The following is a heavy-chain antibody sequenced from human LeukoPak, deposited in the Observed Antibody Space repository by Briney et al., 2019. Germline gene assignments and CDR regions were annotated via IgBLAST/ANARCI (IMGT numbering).Heavy chain of an antibody. V-gene: IGHV4-30-2*01. CDR2: IYHSGGT. CDR3: ARAGLYSGKYYGRDDAFDI. J-gene: IGHJ3*02. CDR1: GDSISSGGYS. Sequence: PSETLSLTCAVSGDSISSGGYSWSWIRQPPGKGLEWIGYIYHSGGTYYSPSLKSRVIMSVDKSKNQFSLKLSAVTAADTAVYYCARAGLYSGKYYGRDDAFDIWGQGTMVTVSS. D-gene: IGHD1-26*01.